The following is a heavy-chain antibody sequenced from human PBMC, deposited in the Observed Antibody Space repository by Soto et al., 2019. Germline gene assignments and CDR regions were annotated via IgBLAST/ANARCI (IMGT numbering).Heavy chain of an antibody. J-gene: IGHJ4*02. CDR2: ITGSSGTI. CDR1: GFTFSTYS. D-gene: IGHD5-12*01. Sequence: EVQLVESGGGLVQPGGSLRLSCAASGFTFSTYSMNWVRQAPGKGLEWISYITGSSGTIYYADSVEGRFTISRDNAKNSLYLQMDSLRPEDSAVYYCVLIAKVAYWGQGTLVTVSS. V-gene: IGHV3-48*01. CDR3: VLIAKVAY.